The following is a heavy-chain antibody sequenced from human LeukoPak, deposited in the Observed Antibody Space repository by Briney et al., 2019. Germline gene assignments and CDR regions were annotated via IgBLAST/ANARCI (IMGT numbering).Heavy chain of an antibody. CDR2: IYHSGST. Sequence: PSETLSLTCTVSGYSISSGYYWGWIRQPPGKGLEWIGSIYHSGSTYYNPSLKSRVTISVDTSKNQFSLKLSSVTAADTAVYYCARVEAITMIVAYFDYWGQGTLVTVSS. CDR3: ARVEAITMIVAYFDY. D-gene: IGHD3-22*01. J-gene: IGHJ4*02. CDR1: GYSISSGYY. V-gene: IGHV4-38-2*02.